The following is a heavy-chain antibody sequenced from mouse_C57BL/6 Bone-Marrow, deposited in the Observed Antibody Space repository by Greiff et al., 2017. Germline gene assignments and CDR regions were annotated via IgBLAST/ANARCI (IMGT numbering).Heavy chain of an antibody. CDR2: INPGSGGT. Sequence: VQLQQSGAELVRPGTSVKVSCKASGYAFTNYLIEWVKQRPGQGLEWIGVINPGSGGTNYNEKFKGKATLTADKSSSTAYMQLSSLTSEDSAVYFCARDYYGSSLYWYFDVWGTGTTVTVSS. D-gene: IGHD1-1*01. J-gene: IGHJ1*03. CDR1: GYAFTNYL. CDR3: ARDYYGSSLYWYFDV. V-gene: IGHV1-54*01.